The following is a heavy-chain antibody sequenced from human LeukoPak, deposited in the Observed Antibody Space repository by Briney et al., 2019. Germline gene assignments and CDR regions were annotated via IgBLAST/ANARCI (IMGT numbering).Heavy chain of an antibody. J-gene: IGHJ4*02. Sequence: HAGGPLRLSCAASGFNFRDYGILWVRQAPGKGLEWVALISADGTKKFDADSVRGRSTISRDNSKNTVALQMNNLRTEDTAVYYCVTDIRAVADYWGQGTLVTVSS. CDR1: GFNFRDYG. CDR2: ISADGTKK. D-gene: IGHD5-12*01. CDR3: VTDIRAVADY. V-gene: IGHV3-30*03.